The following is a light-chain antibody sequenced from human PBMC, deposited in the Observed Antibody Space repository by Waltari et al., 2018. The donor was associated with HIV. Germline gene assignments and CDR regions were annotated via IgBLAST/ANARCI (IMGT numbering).Light chain of an antibody. J-gene: IGKJ1*01. CDR1: QSVINNY. CDR3: QQFGTSPRT. V-gene: IGKV3-20*01. CDR2: GAS. Sequence: EIVLTQSPGTLSLSPGERATLSCRASQSVINNYLAWYQQKPGQAPRLLIYGASSRATGIPDRFSGTGSGTDFTLSISRLEPEDCAVYYCQQFGTSPRTFGQGTKVEIK.